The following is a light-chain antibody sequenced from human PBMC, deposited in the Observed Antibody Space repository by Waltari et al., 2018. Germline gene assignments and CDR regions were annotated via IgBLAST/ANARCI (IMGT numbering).Light chain of an antibody. CDR3: LSRDTSSTRL. V-gene: IGLV3-19*01. Sequence: SSELTQDPAVSVALGQTVRIPCPGDSLRRYYASWYQQRPGQAPILFLYGQDNRPSGIPDRFSGTTSGNTASLTITGAQAEDEADYYCLSRDTSSTRLFGGGTRLTV. CDR1: SLRRYY. J-gene: IGLJ2*01. CDR2: GQD.